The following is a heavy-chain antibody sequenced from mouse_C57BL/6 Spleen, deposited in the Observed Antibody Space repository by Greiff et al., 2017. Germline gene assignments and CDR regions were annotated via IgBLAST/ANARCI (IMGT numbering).Heavy chain of an antibody. CDR3: ARPDGYPAWFAY. Sequence: VQLQQPGAELVKPGASVKLSCKASGYTFTSYWMHWVKQRPGQGLEWIGMIHPNSGSTNYNEKFKGKATLTVDKPSSTAYMQLSSLTSEDSAVYYCARPDGYPAWFAYWGQGTLVTVAA. CDR2: IHPNSGST. J-gene: IGHJ3*01. CDR1: GYTFTSYW. V-gene: IGHV1-64*01. D-gene: IGHD2-3*01.